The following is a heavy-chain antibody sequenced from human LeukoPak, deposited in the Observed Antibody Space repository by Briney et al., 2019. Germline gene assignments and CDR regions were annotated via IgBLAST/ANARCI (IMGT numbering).Heavy chain of an antibody. CDR1: GYTFTSYG. V-gene: IGHV1-18*01. D-gene: IGHD5-24*01. Sequence: ASVKVSCKASGYTFTSYGISWVRQAPGQGLEWMGWISAYNGNTNYAQKLQGRVTMTTDTSTSTAYMELRSLRSDDTAVYYCARASEGRDGYKLAYYYMDVWGKGTTVTVSS. CDR2: ISAYNGNT. CDR3: ARASEGRDGYKLAYYYMDV. J-gene: IGHJ6*03.